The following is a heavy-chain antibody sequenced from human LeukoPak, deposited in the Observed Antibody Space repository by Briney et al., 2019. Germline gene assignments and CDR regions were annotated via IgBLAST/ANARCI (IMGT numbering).Heavy chain of an antibody. D-gene: IGHD4-23*01. V-gene: IGHV6-1*01. Sequence: SHTHSLTCGISGDSVYSNSVAWNWITQSPSRGLERLGRTYYRSKWYNDYAVSVKSRITINPDTSKNQFSLQLNSVTPEDTAVYYCARGGSTEVTYFDYWGQGTLVTVSS. CDR2: TYYRSKWYN. J-gene: IGHJ4*02. CDR3: ARGGSTEVTYFDY. CDR1: GDSVYSNSVA.